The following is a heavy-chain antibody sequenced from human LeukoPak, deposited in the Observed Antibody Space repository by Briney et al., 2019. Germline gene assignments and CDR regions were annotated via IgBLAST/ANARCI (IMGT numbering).Heavy chain of an antibody. V-gene: IGHV4-61*02. CDR2: IYTSGST. CDR3: ARIVYYYDSSGYPDY. CDR1: GGSISSGSDY. J-gene: IGHJ4*02. Sequence: SETLSLTCTVSGGSISSGSDYWSWIRQPAGKGLEWIGLIYTSGSTNYNPSFKSRVTISVDTSKNQFSLKLSSVTAADTAVYYCARIVYYYDSSGYPDYWGQGTLVTVSS. D-gene: IGHD3-22*01.